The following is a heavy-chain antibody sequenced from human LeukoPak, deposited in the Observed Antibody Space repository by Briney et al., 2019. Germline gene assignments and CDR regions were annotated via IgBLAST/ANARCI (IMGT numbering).Heavy chain of an antibody. CDR3: TTVSVLSSSWYMGRGYYYYGMDV. Sequence: PGGSLRLSCAASGFTFSNAWMSWVRQAPGKGLEWVGRIKSKTDGGTTDYAAPVKGRFTISRDDSKNTLYLQMNSLKTEDTAVYYCTTVSVLSSSWYMGRGYYYYGMDVWGQGTTVTVSS. J-gene: IGHJ6*02. V-gene: IGHV3-15*01. D-gene: IGHD6-13*01. CDR1: GFTFSNAW. CDR2: IKSKTDGGTT.